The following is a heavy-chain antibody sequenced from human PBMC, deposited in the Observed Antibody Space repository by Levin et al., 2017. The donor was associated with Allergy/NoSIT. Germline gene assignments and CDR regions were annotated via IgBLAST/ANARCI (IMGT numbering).Heavy chain of an antibody. CDR2: IWYDGSNK. Sequence: LSLTCAASGFTFSSYGMHWVRQAPGKGLEWVAVIWYDGSNKYYADSVKGRFTISRDNSKNTLYLQMNSLRAEDTAVYYCARPDYGNAFDIWGQGTMVTVSS. CDR3: ARPDYGNAFDI. D-gene: IGHD4-17*01. CDR1: GFTFSSYG. J-gene: IGHJ3*02. V-gene: IGHV3-33*01.